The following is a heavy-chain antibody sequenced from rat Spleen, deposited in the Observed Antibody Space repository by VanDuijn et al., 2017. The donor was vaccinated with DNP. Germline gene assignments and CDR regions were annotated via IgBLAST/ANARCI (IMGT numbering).Heavy chain of an antibody. V-gene: IGHV4-2*01. Sequence: EVQLVESDGGLVQPGRSLKLSCAASGFTFSDYYMAWVRQAPGKGLERIGEINKESSTINYSPSSKDKFTISRDNAQDTLYLQMNKLGSEDTAIYYCARGPNYGGYLDYFDYWGQGVMVTVSS. CDR1: GFTFSDYY. CDR3: ARGPNYGGYLDYFDY. CDR2: INKESSTI. D-gene: IGHD1-11*01. J-gene: IGHJ2*01.